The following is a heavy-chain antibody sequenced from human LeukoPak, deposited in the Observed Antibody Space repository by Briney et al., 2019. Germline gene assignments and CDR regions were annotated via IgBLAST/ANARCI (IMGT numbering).Heavy chain of an antibody. CDR2: IYYSGST. J-gene: IGHJ6*02. CDR1: GGSISSYY. CDR3: ARDLTVAYYYDSSGSPPYYYYYGMDV. D-gene: IGHD3-22*01. V-gene: IGHV4-59*01. Sequence: SETLSLTCTVSGGSISSYYWSWIRQPPGKGLEWIGYIYYSGSTNYNPSLKSRVTISVDTSKNQFPLKLSSVTAADTAVYYCARDLTVAYYYDSSGSPPYYYYYGMDVWGQGTTVTVSS.